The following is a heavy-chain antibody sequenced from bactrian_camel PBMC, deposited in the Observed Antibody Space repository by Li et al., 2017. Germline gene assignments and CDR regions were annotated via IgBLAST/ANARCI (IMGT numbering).Heavy chain of an antibody. J-gene: IGHJ4*01. V-gene: IGHV3S1*01. CDR3: APTWGYEHDY. CDR1: GFSFSIYS. Sequence: HVQLVESGGGLVQPGGSLRLSCAASGFSFSIYSLSWVRQTPGKGLEWVSAINDVGSSTYYADSVQGRFTISRDNAKNTLYLQLNSLKTEDMGMYYCAPTWGYEHDYWSQGTQVTVS. D-gene: IGHD5*01. CDR2: INDVGSST.